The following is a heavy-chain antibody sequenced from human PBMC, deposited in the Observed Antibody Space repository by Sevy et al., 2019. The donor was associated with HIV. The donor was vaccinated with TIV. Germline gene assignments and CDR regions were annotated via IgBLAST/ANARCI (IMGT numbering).Heavy chain of an antibody. CDR1: GFTFSSYG. D-gene: IGHD3-10*01. V-gene: IGHV3-30*18. CDR3: AKDHLWFGELYVTYYGMDV. Sequence: GGSLRLSCAASGFTFSSYGMHWVRQAPGKGLEWVAVISYDGSNKYYADSVKGRFTISRDNSKNTLYLQMNSLRAEDTAVYYYAKDHLWFGELYVTYYGMDVWGQGTTVTVSS. J-gene: IGHJ6*02. CDR2: ISYDGSNK.